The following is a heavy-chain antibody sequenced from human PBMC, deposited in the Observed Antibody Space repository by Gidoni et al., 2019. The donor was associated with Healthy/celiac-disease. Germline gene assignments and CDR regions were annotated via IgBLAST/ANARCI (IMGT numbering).Heavy chain of an antibody. CDR1: GVTFSSYT. CDR2: IIPILGIA. Sequence: QLVQSGAAVKNPVSSVQFSCKASGVTFSSYTISWLRQAPGQGIEWMGRIIPILGIANYAQKCQGRVTITADKSKSTAYMELSSLRSEDTAVYYCARGDYGGNIVFDYWGQGTLVTVSS. V-gene: IGHV1-69*02. D-gene: IGHD4-17*01. CDR3: ARGDYGGNIVFDY. J-gene: IGHJ4*02.